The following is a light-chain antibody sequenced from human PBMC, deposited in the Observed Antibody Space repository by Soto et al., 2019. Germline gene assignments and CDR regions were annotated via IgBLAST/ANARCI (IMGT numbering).Light chain of an antibody. CDR2: QDS. J-gene: IGLJ2*01. CDR1: KLGDKY. Sequence: SYELTQPPSVPVSPDQKAGITSSGDKLGDKYACWYQQKPGQSPVLVIYQDSKRPSGIPERFSGSNSGNTATLTISGTQAMDEADYYCQAWDSSTVVFGGGTKLTVL. V-gene: IGLV3-1*01. CDR3: QAWDSSTVV.